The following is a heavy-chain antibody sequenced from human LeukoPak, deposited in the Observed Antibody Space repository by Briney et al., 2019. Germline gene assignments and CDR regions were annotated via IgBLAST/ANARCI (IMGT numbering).Heavy chain of an antibody. V-gene: IGHV3-7*01. D-gene: IGHD4-23*01. CDR1: GFTFSTYW. CDR2: IKQDGSEK. J-gene: IGHJ5*02. Sequence: PGGSLRLSCEASGFTFSTYWMNWVRQAPGKGLEWVANIKQDGSEKYYVDSVRGRITISRDNAENSLHLHMSSLRAEDTAVYYCATPPLVTWFDPWGQGTLVTVSS. CDR3: ATPPLVTWFDP.